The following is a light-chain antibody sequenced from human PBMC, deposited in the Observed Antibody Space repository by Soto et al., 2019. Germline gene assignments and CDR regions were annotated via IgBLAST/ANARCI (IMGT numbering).Light chain of an antibody. Sequence: DVVMTQTPLSLSVTPGQPASISCRSSQRLLHSDGKTYFYWYLQQPGQPPRLLIYEVSNRFSGGPDRVSGRWSGTDFTLTISRVEAEDVGNYYGMQTIQLPWTFGKGTKVEIK. CDR2: EVS. CDR1: QRLLHSDGKTY. V-gene: IGKV2D-29*01. J-gene: IGKJ1*01. CDR3: MQTIQLPWT.